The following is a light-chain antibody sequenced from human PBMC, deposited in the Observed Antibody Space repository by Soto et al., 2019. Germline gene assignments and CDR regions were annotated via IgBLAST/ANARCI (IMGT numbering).Light chain of an antibody. V-gene: IGKV3-11*01. CDR3: QQRSNWPLLT. CDR1: QSVSSY. Sequence: EIVVTQSPATLSLSPGERATLSCRASQSVSSYLAWYQQKPGQAPRLLIYDASNRATGIPARFSGSGPGTDFTLTISSLEPEDFAVYYRQQRSNWPLLTFGGGTKVDIK. J-gene: IGKJ4*01. CDR2: DAS.